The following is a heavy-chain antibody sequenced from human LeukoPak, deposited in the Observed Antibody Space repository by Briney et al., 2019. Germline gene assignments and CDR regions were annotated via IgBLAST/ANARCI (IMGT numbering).Heavy chain of an antibody. Sequence: GGSLRLSCAASGFTFSSYWMSWVRQAPGKGLEWVANIKQDGSEKYYVDSVKGRFTISRDNAKNSLYLQMNSLRAEDTAVYYCARDLQVTSAYGVDVWGQGTTVTVSS. CDR3: ARDLQVTSAYGVDV. V-gene: IGHV3-7*01. CDR2: IKQDGSEK. CDR1: GFTFSSYW. D-gene: IGHD4-17*01. J-gene: IGHJ6*02.